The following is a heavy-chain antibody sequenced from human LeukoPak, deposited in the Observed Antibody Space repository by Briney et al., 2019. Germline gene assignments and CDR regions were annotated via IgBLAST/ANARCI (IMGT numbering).Heavy chain of an antibody. CDR3: ARDGAVAGTAYPEY. Sequence: ASVKVSCKASGYTFTAYYMHWVRQAPGQGLEWMGWINPNSGGTNYAQIFQGRVTMTRDTSITSAFMELSRLTSDDAAVYYCARDGAVAGTAYPEYWGQGTLVTVSS. J-gene: IGHJ4*02. CDR2: INPNSGGT. V-gene: IGHV1-2*02. CDR1: GYTFTAYY. D-gene: IGHD6-19*01.